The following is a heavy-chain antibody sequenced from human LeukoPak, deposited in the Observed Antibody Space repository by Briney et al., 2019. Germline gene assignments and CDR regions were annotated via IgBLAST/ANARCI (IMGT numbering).Heavy chain of an antibody. J-gene: IGHJ3*02. CDR2: ISYDGSNK. V-gene: IGHV3-30*18. CDR3: AKDSGLVGATGDAFDI. CDR1: GFTFSSYG. D-gene: IGHD1-26*01. Sequence: GGSLRLSCAASGFTFSSYGMHWVRQAPGKGLEWVAVISYDGSNKYYADSVKGRFTISRDSSKNTLYLQMNSLRAEDTAVYYCAKDSGLVGATGDAFDIWGQGTMVTVSS.